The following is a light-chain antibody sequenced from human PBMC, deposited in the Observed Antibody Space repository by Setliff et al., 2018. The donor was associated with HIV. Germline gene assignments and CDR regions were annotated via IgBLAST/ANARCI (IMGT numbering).Light chain of an antibody. CDR2: QAT. CDR1: SSDIGRYNL. J-gene: IGLJ1*01. V-gene: IGLV2-23*01. Sequence: QSVLTQPASVSGSPGQSITISCTGTSSDIGRYNLVSWYQQYPGKAPELMIYQATKRPSGVSNRFSGSKSGSTASLTISGLQAEDEADYYCCSNTGSNTYVFGSGTKVTVL. CDR3: CSNTGSNTYV.